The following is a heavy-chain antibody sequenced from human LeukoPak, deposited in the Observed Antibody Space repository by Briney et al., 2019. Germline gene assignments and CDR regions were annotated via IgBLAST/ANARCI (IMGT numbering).Heavy chain of an antibody. D-gene: IGHD2-8*01. CDR2: IKSDGSST. Sequence: PGGSLRLSCAASGFSFTNHWMHWVRQVPGKGLVWVSLIKSDGSSTSYADSVKGRFTMSRDNAREMVYLQMDSLRAEDSAIYYCHPLAYDSNWGQGTLVTVSS. V-gene: IGHV3-74*01. CDR3: HPLAYDSN. CDR1: GFSFTNHW. J-gene: IGHJ4*02.